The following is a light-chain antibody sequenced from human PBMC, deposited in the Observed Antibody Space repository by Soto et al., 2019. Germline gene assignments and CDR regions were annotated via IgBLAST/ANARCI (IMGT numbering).Light chain of an antibody. CDR1: QSVSSSY. V-gene: IGKV3-20*01. J-gene: IGKJ1*01. Sequence: ETVMTQSPATLSVSPGERGTLSCRASQSVSSSYLVWHQQKPGQAPRLLIYESSNRATGIAARFSGSGSGTDFTLTISRLEPEDFAVYYCQQYGSSGTFGQGTKVDIK. CDR2: ESS. CDR3: QQYGSSGT.